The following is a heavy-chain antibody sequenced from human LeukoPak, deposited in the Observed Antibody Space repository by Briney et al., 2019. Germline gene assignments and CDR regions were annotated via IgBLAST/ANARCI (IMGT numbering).Heavy chain of an antibody. Sequence: GGSLRLSCAASGFTFSGYGMSWVRQAPGKGLEWVSSISGSGADTYYADSVKGRFTISRDNSKNTLYLQMNTLRAEDTAVYYCARDRGQQLVFNAFDIWGQGTMVTVSS. D-gene: IGHD6-13*01. CDR1: GFTFSGYG. CDR3: ARDRGQQLVFNAFDI. V-gene: IGHV3-23*01. CDR2: ISGSGADT. J-gene: IGHJ3*02.